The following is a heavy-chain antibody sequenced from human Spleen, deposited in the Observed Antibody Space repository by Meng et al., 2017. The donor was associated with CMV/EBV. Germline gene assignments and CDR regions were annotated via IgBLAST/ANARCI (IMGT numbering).Heavy chain of an antibody. V-gene: IGHV4-39*01. CDR3: ARHPQQLIIDF. Sequence: CTGSGGSISSITYYWGSIRQPPGKGLEWIGSIYYSGCTYYNPSLKSRVTISVDTSKNQFSLKLSSVTAADTAVYYCARHPQQLIIDFWGQGTLVTVSS. J-gene: IGHJ4*02. D-gene: IGHD6-13*01. CDR1: GGSISSITYY. CDR2: IYYSGCT.